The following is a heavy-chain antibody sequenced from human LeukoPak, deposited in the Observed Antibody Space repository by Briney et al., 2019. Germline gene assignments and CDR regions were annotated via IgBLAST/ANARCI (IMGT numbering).Heavy chain of an antibody. CDR2: IHNSGST. J-gene: IGHJ4*01. CDR1: GDSIRSYY. V-gene: IGHV4-59*01. CDR3: ARGRGDTLPFDL. D-gene: IGHD5-18*01. Sequence: SETLSLTCTVSGDSIRSYYWSWIRQPPGKRLEWIGYIHNSGSTNSHPSLKSRVTISIDTSKIHFSLKLSSVTTADTAVYYCARGRGDTLPFDLGGHGTLVTVSS.